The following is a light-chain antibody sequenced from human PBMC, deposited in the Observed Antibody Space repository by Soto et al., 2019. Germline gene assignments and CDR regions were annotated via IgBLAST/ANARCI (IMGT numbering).Light chain of an antibody. CDR1: QSISNW. V-gene: IGKV1-5*02. Sequence: IQMTQSPSSLCASVGYRVTIICRASQSISNWLAWYQQKPGTDPKVLIYHASNLQSGVPSRFSGSGSGTDFTLTISSLEPEDFAVYDCQKYGSSLLTFGGGTKVDIK. J-gene: IGKJ4*01. CDR2: HAS. CDR3: QKYGSSLLT.